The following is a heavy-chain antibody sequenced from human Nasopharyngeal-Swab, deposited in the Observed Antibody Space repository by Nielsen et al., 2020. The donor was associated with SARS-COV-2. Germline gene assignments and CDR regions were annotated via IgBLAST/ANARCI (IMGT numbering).Heavy chain of an antibody. Sequence: ASVKVSCKASGYTFTSYAMNWVRQAPGQGLEWMGWINTNTGNPTYAQGFTGRFVFSLDTSVSTAYLQISSLKAEDTAVYYCARAPNTITIFGVVIRLGWFDPWGQGTLVTVSS. V-gene: IGHV7-4-1*02. CDR3: ARAPNTITIFGVVIRLGWFDP. CDR1: GYTFTSYA. CDR2: INTNTGNP. D-gene: IGHD3-3*01. J-gene: IGHJ5*02.